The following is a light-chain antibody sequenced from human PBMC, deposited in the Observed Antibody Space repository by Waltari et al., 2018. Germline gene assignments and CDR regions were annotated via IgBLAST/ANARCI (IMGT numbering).Light chain of an antibody. CDR1: TGPVTSSHW. CDR3: LLTYRGPRV. V-gene: IGLV7-46*01. Sequence: QAVVTQEPSVTVSPGGTVTLTCASSTGPVTSSHWPYWFQQKAGQAPRTLIYDTNRKHSGTPARFSGALLGGKAALTLSGAQPEDEADYYCLLTYRGPRVFGGGTKVTVV. J-gene: IGLJ3*02. CDR2: DTN.